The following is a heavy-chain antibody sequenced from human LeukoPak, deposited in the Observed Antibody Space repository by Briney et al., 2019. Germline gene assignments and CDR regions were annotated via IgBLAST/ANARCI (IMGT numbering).Heavy chain of an antibody. V-gene: IGHV3-33*06. CDR2: IWYDGSEK. CDR3: GKDLGSSARYLDRVDY. CDR1: GFAFSSHG. D-gene: IGHD2-2*01. J-gene: IGHJ4*02. Sequence: GGSLRLSCGASGFAFSSHGMHWVSQAPGKGLEWLTIIWYDGSEKYYADSVKGRFTVSRDNSKNTVYLQMNSLRAEDTAVYYCGKDLGSSARYLDRVDYWGQGTLVTVSS.